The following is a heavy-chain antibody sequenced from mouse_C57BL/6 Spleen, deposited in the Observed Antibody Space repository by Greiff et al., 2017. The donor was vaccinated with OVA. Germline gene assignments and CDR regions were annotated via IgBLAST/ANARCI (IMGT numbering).Heavy chain of an antibody. CDR1: GYTFTDYN. D-gene: IGHD1-1*01. Sequence: VQLQQSGPELVKPGASVKIPCKASGYTFTDYNMDWVKQSHGKSLEWIGDINPNNGGTIYNQKFKGKATLTVDKSSSTGYMELRSLTSEDTAVYYCARDYYGSSYYAMDYWGQGTSVTVSS. CDR3: ARDYYGSSYYAMDY. V-gene: IGHV1-18*01. CDR2: INPNNGGT. J-gene: IGHJ4*01.